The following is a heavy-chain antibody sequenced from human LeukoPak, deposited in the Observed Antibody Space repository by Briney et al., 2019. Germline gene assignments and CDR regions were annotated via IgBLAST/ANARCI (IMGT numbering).Heavy chain of an antibody. V-gene: IGHV1-3*01. J-gene: IGHJ4*02. D-gene: IGHD6-19*01. CDR3: AREGWLTAPLLFDY. Sequence: ASVNVSCKASGYTFTSYAMHWVRQAPGQRLEWMGWINAGNGNTKYSQKFQGRVTITRDTSASTAYMELSSLRSEDTAVYYCAREGWLTAPLLFDYWGQGTLVTVSS. CDR2: INAGNGNT. CDR1: GYTFTSYA.